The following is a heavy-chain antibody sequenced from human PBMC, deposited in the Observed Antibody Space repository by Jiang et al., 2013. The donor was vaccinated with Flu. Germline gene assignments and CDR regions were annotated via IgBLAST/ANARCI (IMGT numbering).Heavy chain of an antibody. CDR3: ARALWVVDGSIVATDQNWFDP. V-gene: IGHV6-1*01. Sequence: QTLSLTCAISGDSVSSNSAAWNWIRQSPSRGLEWLGRTYYRSKWYNDYAVSVKSRITINPDTSKNQFSLQLNSVTPEDTAVYYCARALWVVDGSIVATDQNWFDPWGQGTLVTVSS. CDR2: TYYRSKWYN. D-gene: IGHD5-12*01. J-gene: IGHJ5*02. CDR1: GDSVSSNSAA.